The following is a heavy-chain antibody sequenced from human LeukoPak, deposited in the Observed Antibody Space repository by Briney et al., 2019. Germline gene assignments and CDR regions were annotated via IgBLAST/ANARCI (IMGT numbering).Heavy chain of an antibody. V-gene: IGHV4-59*01. J-gene: IGHJ6*02. CDR1: GVSISSYY. Sequence: SSETLSLTCTVSGVSISSYYWSWIRQPPGKGLEWIGYIYDSGSTNYNPSLKSRVTISVDTSKNQFSLKLSSVTAADTAVYYCARVGGTNYYYYGMDVWGQGTTVTVS. CDR2: IYDSGST. CDR3: ARVGGTNYYYYGMDV. D-gene: IGHD2-2*01.